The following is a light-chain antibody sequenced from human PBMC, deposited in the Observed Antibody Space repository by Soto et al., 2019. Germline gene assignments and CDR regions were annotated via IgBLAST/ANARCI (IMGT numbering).Light chain of an antibody. Sequence: QSVLTQSPSASGTPGQRVTISCSGKSSNIGMNSVNWHQQVPGAAPKLLIYSNDQRPSGVPHRISGSRSGTSASLAISELQAEDEAEYYCEAWDATLGGHVAFGGGTKVTVL. CDR3: EAWDATLGGHVA. V-gene: IGLV1-44*01. CDR1: SSNIGMNS. J-gene: IGLJ2*01. CDR2: SND.